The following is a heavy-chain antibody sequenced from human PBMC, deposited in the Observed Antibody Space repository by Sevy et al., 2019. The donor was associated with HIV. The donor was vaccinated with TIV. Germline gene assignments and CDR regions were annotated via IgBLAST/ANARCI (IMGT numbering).Heavy chain of an antibody. Sequence: GGSLRLSCAASGFTFDDYAMHWVRQAPGKGLEWVSGISWNSGSIGYADSVKGRFTISRDNAKNSLYLQMNSLRAEDMALYYCAKGEGSSGWYYMDVWGKGTTVTVSS. CDR3: AKGEGSSGWYYMDV. CDR1: GFTFDDYA. CDR2: ISWNSGSI. D-gene: IGHD6-19*01. J-gene: IGHJ6*03. V-gene: IGHV3-9*03.